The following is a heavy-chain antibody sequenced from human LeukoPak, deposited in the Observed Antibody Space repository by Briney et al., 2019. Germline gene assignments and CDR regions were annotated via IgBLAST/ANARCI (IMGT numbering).Heavy chain of an antibody. CDR1: GYTLTELS. CDR2: FDPEDGET. V-gene: IGHV1-24*01. J-gene: IGHJ4*02. D-gene: IGHD6-13*01. CDR3: ARDLLPLRLGIAAADPHDY. Sequence: ASVKVSCKVSGYTLTELSMHWVRQAPGKGLEWMGGFDPEDGETIYAQKFQGRVTMTEDTSTDTAYMELSSLRSEDTAVYYCARDLLPLRLGIAAADPHDYWGQGTLVTVSS.